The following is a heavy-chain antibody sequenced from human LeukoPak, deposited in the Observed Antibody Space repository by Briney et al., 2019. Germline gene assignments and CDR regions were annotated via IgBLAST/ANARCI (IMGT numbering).Heavy chain of an antibody. J-gene: IGHJ4*02. CDR1: GFTFSDNY. D-gene: IGHD1-1*01. V-gene: IGHV3-11*01. CDR3: ARTMGNWNGQSAFFDY. CDR2: ISNGGSTV. Sequence: GGSLRLSCAASGFTFSDNYMSWIRQAPGKGLEWVSCISNGGSTVYHADSVQGRFTISRDNAKKSLYLQMNSLRDEDTAVYFCARTMGNWNGQSAFFDYWGQGTLVTVSS.